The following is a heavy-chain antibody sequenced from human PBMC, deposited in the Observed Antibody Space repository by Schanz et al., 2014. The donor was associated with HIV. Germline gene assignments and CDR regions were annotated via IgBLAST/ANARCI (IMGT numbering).Heavy chain of an antibody. D-gene: IGHD6-6*01. CDR1: GGTFSNYA. CDR2: IIPIFGTT. Sequence: QVQLVQSGAEVKKPGSSVKVSCKASGGTFSNYAISWVRQAPGQGLEWMGGIIPIFGTTNYAQKFQGRVTITADKSTRTAYMELSSLRFEDTAVYYCARARAKIEGRPVGNWFDPWGQGTLVTVSS. V-gene: IGHV1-69*06. J-gene: IGHJ5*02. CDR3: ARARAKIEGRPVGNWFDP.